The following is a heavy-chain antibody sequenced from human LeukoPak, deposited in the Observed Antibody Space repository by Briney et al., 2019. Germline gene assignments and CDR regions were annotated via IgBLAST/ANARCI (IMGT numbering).Heavy chain of an antibody. CDR3: ARDGQYSGSYSDWFDP. CDR1: GGSISTSSYY. CDR2: IYYSGST. Sequence: PSETLSPTCTVSGGSISTSSYYWGWIRQPPGKGLEWIGNIYYSGSTYYNPSLKSRVTISVDTSKNQFSLKLSSVTAADTAVYYCARDGQYSGSYSDWFDPWGQGTLVTVSS. V-gene: IGHV4-39*07. D-gene: IGHD1-26*01. J-gene: IGHJ5*02.